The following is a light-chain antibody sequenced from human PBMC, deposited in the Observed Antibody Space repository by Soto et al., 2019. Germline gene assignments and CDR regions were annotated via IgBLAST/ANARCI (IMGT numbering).Light chain of an antibody. CDR2: GAS. CDR1: QSVTSTY. V-gene: IGKV3-20*01. J-gene: IGKJ2*01. CDR3: HQFDNSRYT. Sequence: PGERATLSCRASQSVTSTYLAWSQQKPGQAPRLLIFGASTRATGIPDRFSGSGSGTDFTLTISRLEPEDFAVYYCHQFDNSRYTFGKGTILEIK.